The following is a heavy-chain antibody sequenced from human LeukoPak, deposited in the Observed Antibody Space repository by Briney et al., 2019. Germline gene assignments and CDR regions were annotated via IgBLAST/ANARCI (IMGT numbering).Heavy chain of an antibody. J-gene: IGHJ5*02. CDR3: ARHRYDYVWGSYRPVWFDP. D-gene: IGHD3-16*02. CDR1: GGSISSSSYY. Sequence: SETLSLTCTVSGGSISSSSYYWSWIRQPPGKGLEWIGCTYYSGSTYYNPSLKSRVTISVDTSKNQFSLKLSSVTAADTAVYYCARHRYDYVWGSYRPVWFDPWGQGTLVTVSS. V-gene: IGHV4-39*01. CDR2: TYYSGST.